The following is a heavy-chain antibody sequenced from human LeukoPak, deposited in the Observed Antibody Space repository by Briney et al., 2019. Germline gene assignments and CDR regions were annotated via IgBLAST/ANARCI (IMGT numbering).Heavy chain of an antibody. Sequence: ASVKVSCKASGYTFTSYDINWVRQATGQGLEWMGWMNPNSGNTGYAQKFQGRVTITRNTSISTAYMELSSLRSEDTAVYYCARATGYSSGWYPSGNYRGQGTLVTVSS. V-gene: IGHV1-8*03. CDR2: MNPNSGNT. J-gene: IGHJ4*02. D-gene: IGHD6-19*01. CDR3: ARATGYSSGWYPSGNY. CDR1: GYTFTSYD.